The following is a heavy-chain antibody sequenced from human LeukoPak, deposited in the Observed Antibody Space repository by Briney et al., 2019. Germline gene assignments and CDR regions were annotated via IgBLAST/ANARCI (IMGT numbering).Heavy chain of an antibody. V-gene: IGHV1-18*01. CDR3: ARETTPRYDSSGYRPPLFDY. CDR2: ISAYNGNV. J-gene: IGHJ4*02. CDR1: GYTFTSYG. D-gene: IGHD3-22*01. Sequence: ASVKVSCKSSGYTFTSYGISWVRQASGQGLEWMGWISAYNGNVNYAQKLQGRVTMTTDTSTSTAYMELRSLRSDDTAVYYCARETTPRYDSSGYRPPLFDYWGQGTLVTVSS.